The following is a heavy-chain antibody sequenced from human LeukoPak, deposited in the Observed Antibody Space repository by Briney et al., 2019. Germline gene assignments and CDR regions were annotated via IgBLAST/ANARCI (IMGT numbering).Heavy chain of an antibody. CDR1: GFTFSRYW. V-gene: IGHV3-7*03. CDR3: ARGGSSWGDY. D-gene: IGHD6-13*01. Sequence: GGSLRLSCAASGFTFSRYWMNWVRQAPGKGLEWVANIKEDGSEKNYVDSVKGRFTISRDNAKSSLYLQMNSLRAEDTAVYYCARGGSSWGDYWGQGTLVTVSS. J-gene: IGHJ4*02. CDR2: IKEDGSEK.